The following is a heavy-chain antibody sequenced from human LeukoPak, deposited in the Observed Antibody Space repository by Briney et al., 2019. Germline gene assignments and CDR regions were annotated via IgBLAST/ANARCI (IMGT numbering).Heavy chain of an antibody. Sequence: KPSETLSLTCTASGGSISDYSWSWIRQPPGKGLEWIGNIYYSGSANHNPSLKSRVTISRDTSKNQFSLKLTSVTTADTAVYYCARDLSFDWFPYYFDYWGQGILVTVSS. V-gene: IGHV4-59*01. J-gene: IGHJ4*02. CDR2: IYYSGSA. D-gene: IGHD3-9*01. CDR1: GGSISDYS. CDR3: ARDLSFDWFPYYFDY.